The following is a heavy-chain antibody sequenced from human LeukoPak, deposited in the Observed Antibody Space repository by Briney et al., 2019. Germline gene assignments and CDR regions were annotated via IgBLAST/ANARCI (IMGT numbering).Heavy chain of an antibody. D-gene: IGHD3-3*01. CDR2: IYYSGSA. CDR3: ARDLSQVGVVTLGASDI. CDR1: GGSISGYY. J-gene: IGHJ3*02. V-gene: IGHV4-59*01. Sequence: SETLSLTCTVSGGSISGYYWNWIRQPPGKGLVWIGFIYYSGSANYNPSLKGRVTISVDTSRNHLSLELNSVTVADTAVYYCARDLSQVGVVTLGASDIWGQGTMVTVSS.